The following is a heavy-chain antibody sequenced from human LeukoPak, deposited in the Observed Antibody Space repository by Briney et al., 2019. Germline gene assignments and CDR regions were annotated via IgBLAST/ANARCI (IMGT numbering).Heavy chain of an antibody. CDR1: GGSISSSSYY. Sequence: SETLSLTCTVSGGSISSSSYYWGWIRQPPGKGLEWIGSIYYSGSTYYNPSLKSRVTISVDTSKNQFSLKLSSVTAADTAVYYCASTFGWLTPPVISYWGQGTLVTVSS. CDR3: ASTFGWLTPPVISY. D-gene: IGHD5-24*01. CDR2: IYYSGST. V-gene: IGHV4-39*07. J-gene: IGHJ4*02.